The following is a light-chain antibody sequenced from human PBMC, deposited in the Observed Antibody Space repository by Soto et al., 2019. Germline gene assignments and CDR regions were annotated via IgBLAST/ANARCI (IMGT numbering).Light chain of an antibody. CDR2: GAS. CDR1: QSVRSNY. CDR3: QQYGGSPYT. Sequence: EIVLTQSPGTLSLSPGERATLSCRASQSVRSNYLAWYQQKPGQAPRLLIYGASSRATGIPDRFSGTGSGTDFTLTSSRLEPEAFAVYYCQQYGGSPYTFGQGTKLEIK. V-gene: IGKV3-20*01. J-gene: IGKJ2*01.